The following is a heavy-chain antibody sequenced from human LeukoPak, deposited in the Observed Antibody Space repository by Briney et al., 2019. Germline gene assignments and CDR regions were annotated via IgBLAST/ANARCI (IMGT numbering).Heavy chain of an antibody. CDR2: IYYSGST. V-gene: IGHV4-59*01. D-gene: IGHD3-10*01. CDR1: GGSISSYY. J-gene: IGHJ6*03. Sequence: SETLSLTCTVSGGSISSYYWSWIRQPPGKGLEWIGYIYYSGSTNYNPSLKSRVTISVYTSKNQFSLKLSSVTAADTAVYYCAIENDYGSGYGYYYMDVWGKGTTVTISS. CDR3: AIENDYGSGYGYYYMDV.